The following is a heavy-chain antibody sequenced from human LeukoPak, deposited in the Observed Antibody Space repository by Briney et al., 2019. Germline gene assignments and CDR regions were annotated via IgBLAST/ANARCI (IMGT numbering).Heavy chain of an antibody. V-gene: IGHV3-23*01. J-gene: IGHJ4*02. CDR2: ISGSGGST. Sequence: PGGSPRLSCAASGFTFSSYAMSWGRQAPGKGLEWVSAISGSGGSTYYADSADSVKGRFTISRDNSKNTLYLQMNSLRAEDTALYYCAKVMAYCGGDCYSSLDYWGQGTLVTVSS. D-gene: IGHD2-21*02. CDR1: GFTFSSYA. CDR3: AKVMAYCGGDCYSSLDY.